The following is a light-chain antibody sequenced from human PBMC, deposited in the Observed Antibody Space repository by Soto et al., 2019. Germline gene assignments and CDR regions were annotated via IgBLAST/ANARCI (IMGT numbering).Light chain of an antibody. J-gene: IGLJ1*01. CDR1: NSDVGAYNY. CDR3: CSYAGNYIYV. Sequence: ALTQPRSVSGSPGQSVTVTCTGTNSDVGAYNYVSWYQQHPDKAPKLMIYDVTQRPSGVPDRFSGSKSGNTASLTISGLQSDDEADYYCCSYAGNYIYVFGTGTKVTVL. V-gene: IGLV2-11*01. CDR2: DVT.